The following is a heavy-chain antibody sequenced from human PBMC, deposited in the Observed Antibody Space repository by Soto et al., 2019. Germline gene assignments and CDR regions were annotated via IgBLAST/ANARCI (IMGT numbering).Heavy chain of an antibody. CDR1: GFTFSTYW. Sequence: XGSLSLSCAASGFTFSTYWMHWVRQAPGSGLVWVSRLNSDGSGTDYADSVKGRFTISRDDAKNTLYLQMNSLRAEDTAIYYCARELSAFGMDVWGQGTTVTVS. CDR2: LNSDGSGT. D-gene: IGHD3-16*02. CDR3: ARELSAFGMDV. V-gene: IGHV3-74*01. J-gene: IGHJ6*02.